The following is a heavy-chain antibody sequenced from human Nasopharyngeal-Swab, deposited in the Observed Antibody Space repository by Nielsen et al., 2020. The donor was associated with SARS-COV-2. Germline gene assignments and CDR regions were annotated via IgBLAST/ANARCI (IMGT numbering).Heavy chain of an antibody. J-gene: IGHJ3*02. V-gene: IGHV3-53*01. CDR3: ARDWGGPDAFDI. Sequence: GESLKISCAASGFTVSSNYMSWVRQAPGKGLEWVSVIYSGGSTYYADSVEGRFTISRDNSKNTLYLQMNSLRAEDTAVYYCARDWGGPDAFDIWGQGTMVTVSS. D-gene: IGHD3-16*01. CDR1: GFTVSSNY. CDR2: IYSGGST.